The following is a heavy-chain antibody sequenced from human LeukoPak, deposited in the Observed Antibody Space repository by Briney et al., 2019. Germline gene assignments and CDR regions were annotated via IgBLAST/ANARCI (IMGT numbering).Heavy chain of an antibody. V-gene: IGHV1-8*01. Sequence: ASVKVSCNASGYTFTSYDINWVRQATGQGLEWMGWMNPNSGNTGYAQKFQGRVTMTRNTSISTAYMELSSLRSEDTAVYYCARGEIVVVRAAITNYYYYGMDVWGQGTTVTVSS. CDR1: GYTFTSYD. D-gene: IGHD2-2*01. CDR2: MNPNSGNT. J-gene: IGHJ6*02. CDR3: ARGEIVVVRAAITNYYYYGMDV.